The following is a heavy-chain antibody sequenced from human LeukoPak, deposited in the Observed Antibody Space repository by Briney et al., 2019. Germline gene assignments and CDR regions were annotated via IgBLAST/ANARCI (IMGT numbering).Heavy chain of an antibody. J-gene: IGHJ6*02. V-gene: IGHV3-21*01. Sequence: GGSLRLSCAASGFTFSSYSMNWVRQAPGKGLEWVSSISSSSSYIYYADSVEGRFTISRDNAKNSLYLQMNSLRAEDTAVYYCARWGLYDFWSGYYDYYYYYGMDVWGQGTTVTVSS. CDR3: ARWGLYDFWSGYYDYYYYYGMDV. D-gene: IGHD3-3*01. CDR2: ISSSSSYI. CDR1: GFTFSSYS.